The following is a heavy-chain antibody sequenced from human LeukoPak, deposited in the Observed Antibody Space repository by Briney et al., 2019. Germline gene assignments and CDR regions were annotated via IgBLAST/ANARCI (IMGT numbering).Heavy chain of an antibody. Sequence: GASVKVSCKASGYTFTSYDINWVRQATGQGLEWMGWMNPSSGNTGYAQKFQGRVTITRNTSISTAYMELSSLRSEDTAVYYCARGLLRTKWLLCYWGQGTLVTVSS. J-gene: IGHJ4*02. CDR3: ARGLLRTKWLLCY. CDR2: MNPSSGNT. CDR1: GYTFTSYD. D-gene: IGHD3-22*01. V-gene: IGHV1-8*03.